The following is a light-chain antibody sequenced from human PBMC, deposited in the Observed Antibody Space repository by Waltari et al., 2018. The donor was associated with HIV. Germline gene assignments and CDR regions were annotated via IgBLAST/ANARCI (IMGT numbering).Light chain of an antibody. CDR3: QVWDFRSDEVI. CDR1: DIGSKR. CDR2: DDD. V-gene: IGLV3-21*04. J-gene: IGLJ2*01. Sequence: SYMLTQSPSVSVAPGKTAAITCGGNDIGSKRVHWYQHKSGPAPLLIIYDDDDRPSGIPERFSGSNTANTATLTITRVEAGDEADYFCQVWDFRSDEVIFGGGTKMTVL.